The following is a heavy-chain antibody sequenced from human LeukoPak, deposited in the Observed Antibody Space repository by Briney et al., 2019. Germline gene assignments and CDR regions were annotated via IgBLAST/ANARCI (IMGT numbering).Heavy chain of an antibody. J-gene: IGHJ4*02. CDR3: ARGGSSETSFDY. Sequence: PSQTLSLTCTVSGGSISNGDYYWSWIRQPPGKGLEWIGYIYYSGSTYYNPSLKSRVTISVDTSKNQFSLKLSSVTAADTAVYYCARGGSSETSFDYWGQGTLVTVSS. D-gene: IGHD3-10*01. V-gene: IGHV4-30-4*01. CDR1: GGSISNGDYY. CDR2: IYYSGST.